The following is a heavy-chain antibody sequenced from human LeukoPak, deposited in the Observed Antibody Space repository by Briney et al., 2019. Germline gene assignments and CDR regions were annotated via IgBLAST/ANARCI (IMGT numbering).Heavy chain of an antibody. Sequence: SETLSLTCTVSGGSISSYYWSWIRQPPGKGLEWIGYIYYSGSTNYNPSLESRVTISVDTSKNQFSLKLSSVTAADTAVYYCARDVGGEFDPWGQGTLVTVSS. CDR3: ARDVGGEFDP. V-gene: IGHV4-59*01. J-gene: IGHJ5*02. CDR1: GGSISSYY. D-gene: IGHD2-21*01. CDR2: IYYSGST.